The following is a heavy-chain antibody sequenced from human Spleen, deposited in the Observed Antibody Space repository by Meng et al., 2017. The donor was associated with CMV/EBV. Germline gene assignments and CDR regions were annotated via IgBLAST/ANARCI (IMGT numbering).Heavy chain of an antibody. D-gene: IGHD2-21*02. J-gene: IGHJ4*02. V-gene: IGHV4-4*02. CDR3: ARIERRRILKYCGSDCSTTDY. CDR1: GCSISSSNL. CDR2: IYHSGST. Sequence: QVQLQESGPGLVKPSGTLSLTCAVSGCSISSSNLWTWVRQVPGKGLEWIGEIYHSGSTNYNPSLKSRVTISVDKFKNQFSLNLGSVTAADTAVYYCARIERRRILKYCGSDCSTTDYWGQGTLVTVSS.